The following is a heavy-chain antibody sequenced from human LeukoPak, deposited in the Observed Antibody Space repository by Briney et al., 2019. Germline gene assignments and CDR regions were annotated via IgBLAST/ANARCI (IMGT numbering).Heavy chain of an antibody. V-gene: IGHV1-69*05. CDR2: IIPIFGTA. J-gene: IGHJ5*02. D-gene: IGHD3-3*01. CDR3: AREIGTIFGVVIRWFDP. CDR1: GGTFSSYA. Sequence: ASVKVSCKASGGTFSSYAISWVRQAPGQGLEWMGGIIPIFGTANYAQKFQGRVTITTDESTSTAYMELSSLRSEDTAVYYCAREIGTIFGVVIRWFDPWGQGTLVTVSS.